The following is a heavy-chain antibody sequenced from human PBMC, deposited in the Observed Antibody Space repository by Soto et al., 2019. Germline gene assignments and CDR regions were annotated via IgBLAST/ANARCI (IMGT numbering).Heavy chain of an antibody. CDR1: GYTFTSYY. J-gene: IGHJ4*02. Sequence: GASVKVSCTASGYTFTSYYMHWVRQAPGQGLEWMGIINPSGGSTSYAQKFQGRVTITRDKSTSTDYMELNSLRSEDTAVYYCARAPRLVGVTIYENYFDFWGQGTLVTVSS. D-gene: IGHD3-3*01. V-gene: IGHV1-46*01. CDR3: ARAPRLVGVTIYENYFDF. CDR2: INPSGGST.